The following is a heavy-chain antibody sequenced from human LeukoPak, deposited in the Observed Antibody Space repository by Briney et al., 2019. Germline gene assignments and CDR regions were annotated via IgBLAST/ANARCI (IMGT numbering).Heavy chain of an antibody. CDR3: ARHYRYGSWFDP. CDR2: INHSGST. V-gene: IGHV4-34*01. CDR1: GGSFSGYY. D-gene: IGHD3-10*01. J-gene: IGHJ5*02. Sequence: SETLSLTCAVYGGSFSGYYWSWIRQPPGKGLEWIGDINHSGSTNYSPSLKSRVTISLDTSKNQFSLKLSSVTAADTAVYYCARHYRYGSWFDPWGQGTLVTVSS.